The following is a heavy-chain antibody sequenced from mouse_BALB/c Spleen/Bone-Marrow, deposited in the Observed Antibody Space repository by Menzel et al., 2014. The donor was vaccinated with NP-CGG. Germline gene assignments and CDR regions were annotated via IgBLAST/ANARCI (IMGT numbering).Heavy chain of an antibody. D-gene: IGHD2-1*01. CDR1: GYTFTSSW. Sequence: VQLQQSGSVLVRPGASVKLSCKASGYTFTSSWMHWAKQRLGQGLEWIGEIHPNSGNTNYNEKFKGKATLTVDTSSSTAYVDLCSLTSEDSAVYYCAREKIYGNYLWYFDVWGAGTTVTVSS. J-gene: IGHJ1*01. V-gene: IGHV1S130*01. CDR2: IHPNSGNT. CDR3: AREKIYGNYLWYFDV.